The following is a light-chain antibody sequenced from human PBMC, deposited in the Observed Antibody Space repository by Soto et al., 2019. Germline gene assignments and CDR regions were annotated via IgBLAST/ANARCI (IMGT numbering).Light chain of an antibody. CDR3: QQYNNWPLT. V-gene: IGKV3-15*01. J-gene: IGKJ4*01. Sequence: EIVMTQSPATLSVSPGERATLSCRASQSVSSNLAWYQQQPGQAPWLLIYGASTRATGFPARFSGSGSGTEFTLTISSLQSEDFAVYYCQQYNNWPLTFGGGTKVEIK. CDR2: GAS. CDR1: QSVSSN.